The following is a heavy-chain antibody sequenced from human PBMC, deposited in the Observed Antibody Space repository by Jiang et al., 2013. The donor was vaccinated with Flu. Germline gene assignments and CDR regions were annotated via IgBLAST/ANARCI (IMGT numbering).Heavy chain of an antibody. CDR1: GGTFSSYA. Sequence: GAEVKKPGSSVKVSCKASGGTFSSYAISWVRQAPGQGLEWMGRIIPILGIANYAQKFQGRVTITADKSTSTAYMELSSLRSEDTAVYYCARAPAGKWEPFDYWGRGTLVTVSS. V-gene: IGHV1-69*04. CDR3: ARAPAGKWEPFDY. D-gene: IGHD1-26*01. J-gene: IGHJ4*02. CDR2: IIPILGIA.